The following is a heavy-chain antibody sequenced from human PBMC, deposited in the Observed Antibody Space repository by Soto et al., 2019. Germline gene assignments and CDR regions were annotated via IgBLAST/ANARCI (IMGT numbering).Heavy chain of an antibody. Sequence: PGGSLRLSCAASGFTFSTYSMNWVRQAPGKGLEWVSYISRSSSTIYYADSVKGRFTISRDNAKNSLYLQMNSLRAEDTAVYYCAKIAVAGTGDFGYWGKGTLVTVSS. CDR1: GFTFSTYS. J-gene: IGHJ4*02. V-gene: IGHV3-48*01. CDR3: AKIAVAGTGDFGY. D-gene: IGHD6-19*01. CDR2: ISRSSSTI.